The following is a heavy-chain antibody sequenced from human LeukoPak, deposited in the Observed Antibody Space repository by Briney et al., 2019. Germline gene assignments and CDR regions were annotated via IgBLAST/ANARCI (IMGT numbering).Heavy chain of an antibody. CDR2: IIPIFGTA. Sequence: GASVKVSCKASGFTFTNYNMHWVRQAPGQGLEWMGGIIPIFGTANYAQKFQGRVTITADESTSTAYMELSSLRSEDTAVYYCARGYGLGSGYDMDVWGKGTTVTISS. D-gene: IGHD3-10*01. J-gene: IGHJ6*03. CDR1: GFTFTNYN. V-gene: IGHV1-69*13. CDR3: ARGYGLGSGYDMDV.